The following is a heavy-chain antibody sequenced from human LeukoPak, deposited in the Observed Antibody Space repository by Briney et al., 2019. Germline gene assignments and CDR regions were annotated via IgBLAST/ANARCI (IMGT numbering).Heavy chain of an antibody. CDR2: INPNSGGT. CDR3: AKNIVVVPATYYYDY. V-gene: IGHV1-2*02. CDR1: GYTFTGYY. Sequence: ASVKVSCKATGYTFTGYYMHWVRQAPGQRLEWMGWINPNSGGTNYAQKFQGRVTMSRDTSISTAYMELSRLRSDDTAVYYCAKNIVVVPATYYYDYWGQGTLVTVSS. J-gene: IGHJ4*02. D-gene: IGHD2-2*01.